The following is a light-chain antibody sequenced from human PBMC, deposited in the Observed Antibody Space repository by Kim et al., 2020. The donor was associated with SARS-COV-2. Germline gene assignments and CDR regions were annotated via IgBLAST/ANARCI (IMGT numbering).Light chain of an antibody. CDR1: SSDVGYYNR. CDR2: EVT. V-gene: IGLV2-18*02. CDR3: SSSTNTNSYL. Sequence: GQSVTISCTGTSSDVGYYNRVSWYQQFPGTAPKLIISEVTNRPSGVPDRFSGSRSGNTASLTISGLQPEDEADYYCSSSTNTNSYLFGTGTKVTVL. J-gene: IGLJ1*01.